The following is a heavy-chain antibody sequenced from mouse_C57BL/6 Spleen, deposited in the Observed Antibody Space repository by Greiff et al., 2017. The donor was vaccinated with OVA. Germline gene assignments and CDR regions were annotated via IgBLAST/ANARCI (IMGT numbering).Heavy chain of an antibody. CDR3: ARQGYDYDGYFDV. Sequence: VQLQQSGPGLVAPSQSLSITCTVSGFSLTRYGVHWVRQPPGKGLEWLVVIWSDGSTTYNSALKSRLSISKDNSKSQVFLKMNSLQTDDTAMYYCARQGYDYDGYFDVWGTGTTVTVSS. D-gene: IGHD2-4*01. CDR2: IWSDGST. V-gene: IGHV2-6-1*01. CDR1: GFSLTRYG. J-gene: IGHJ1*03.